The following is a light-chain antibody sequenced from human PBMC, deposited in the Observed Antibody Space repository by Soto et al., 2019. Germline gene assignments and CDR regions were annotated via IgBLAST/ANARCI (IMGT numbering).Light chain of an antibody. CDR1: TVGSKS. Sequence: SYELTQPPSVSMAPGQTARLTCGGDTVGSKSIHWYQQKAGQAPVLVVYDDSDRPSGIPERFSGSNSENVATLTIGRVEAGDEADYYCQVWNSFGDHVVFGGGTKLTVL. CDR3: QVWNSFGDHVV. CDR2: DDS. J-gene: IGLJ2*01. V-gene: IGLV3-21*02.